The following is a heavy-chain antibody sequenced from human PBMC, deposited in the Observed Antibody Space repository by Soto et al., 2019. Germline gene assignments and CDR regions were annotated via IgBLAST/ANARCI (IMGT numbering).Heavy chain of an antibody. V-gene: IGHV3-30-3*01. CDR2: ISYGGSNK. Sequence: HGGSIRLARAASRFTFNSYAMHWVRKAPGKGLEWVAVISYGGSNKYYADSVKGRFTISRDNSKNTLYLQMNSLRAEDTAVYYCARARAPLRYPLGAFDIWGQGTMVTVSS. CDR3: ARARAPLRYPLGAFDI. CDR1: RFTFNSYA. D-gene: IGHD2-2*02. J-gene: IGHJ3*02.